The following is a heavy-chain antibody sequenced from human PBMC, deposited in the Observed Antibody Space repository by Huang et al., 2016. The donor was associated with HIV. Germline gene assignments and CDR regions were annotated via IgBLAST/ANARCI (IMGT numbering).Heavy chain of an antibody. V-gene: IGHV7-4-1*02. Sequence: QVQLVQSGSELRKPGASVKVSCQASGYTFTRYAMNWVLQAPGQGIEWMGGINTTTGNPTYAQALTGRFVLSLDTAVSTAYLQISSLEAEDTAVYYCARDYYDSRGYDIHAVVDYWGQGTLVTVSS. CDR3: ARDYYDSRGYDIHAVVDY. CDR2: INTTTGNP. CDR1: GYTFTRYA. D-gene: IGHD3-22*01. J-gene: IGHJ4*02.